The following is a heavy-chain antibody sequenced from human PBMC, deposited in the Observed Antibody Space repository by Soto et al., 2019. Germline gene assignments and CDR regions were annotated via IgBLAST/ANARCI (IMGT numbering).Heavy chain of an antibody. Sequence: QVQLVESGGGVVQPGRSLRLSCAASGFTFSSYGMHWVRQAPGKGLEWVAVIWYDGSNKYYADSVKGRFTISRDNSKNTLYLQLNSLRAEDTALYYYARDRAWDWYFDLWGRGTLVTISS. CDR2: IWYDGSNK. CDR1: GFTFSSYG. V-gene: IGHV3-33*01. D-gene: IGHD7-27*01. J-gene: IGHJ2*01. CDR3: ARDRAWDWYFDL.